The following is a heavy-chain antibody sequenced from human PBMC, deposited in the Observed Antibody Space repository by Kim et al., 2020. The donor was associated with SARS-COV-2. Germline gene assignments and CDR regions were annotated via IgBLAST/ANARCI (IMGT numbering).Heavy chain of an antibody. CDR2: IYNIGST. CDR3: ARALTDDILTGYYIPPYHYFGLDV. Sequence: SETLSLTCAVSGASINGYYWSWIRQPPGKGLEWIGHIYNIGSTNYNPSLKSRATISVDTSKNLFSLRLSSVTAADTAVYYCARALTDDILTGYYIPPYHYFGLDVWGQGTTVTVSS. V-gene: IGHV4-59*01. D-gene: IGHD3-9*01. CDR1: GASINGYY. J-gene: IGHJ6*02.